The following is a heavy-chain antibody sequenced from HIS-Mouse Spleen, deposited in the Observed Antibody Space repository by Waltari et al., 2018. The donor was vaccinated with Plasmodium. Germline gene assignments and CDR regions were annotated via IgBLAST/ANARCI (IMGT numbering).Heavy chain of an antibody. CDR1: GFTFSSYG. V-gene: IGHV3-30*18. CDR2: ISYDGSNK. Sequence: QVQLVESGGGVVQPGRSLRLSCAASGFTFSSYGMHWVRQAPGKGLEWVAVISYDGSNKYYADSVEGRFTISRDNSKNTLYLQMNSLRAEDTAVYYCAKDRRSSSWYVDYWGQGTLVTVSS. J-gene: IGHJ4*02. CDR3: AKDRRSSSWYVDY. D-gene: IGHD6-13*01.